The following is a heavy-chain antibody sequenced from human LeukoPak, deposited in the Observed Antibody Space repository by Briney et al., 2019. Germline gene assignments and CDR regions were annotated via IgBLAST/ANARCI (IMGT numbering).Heavy chain of an antibody. CDR2: INPNSGDT. J-gene: IGHJ4*02. V-gene: IGHV1-2*06. CDR3: ARDYCSSTSCLFDY. CDR1: GYTFTGYH. Sequence: ALVKVSCKASGYTFTGYHMHWVRQAPGQGLEWMGRINPNSGDTNYAQKFQGRVTVTRDTSISTAYMELSRLRSDDTAVYYCARDYCSSTSCLFDYWGQGTLVTVSS. D-gene: IGHD2-2*01.